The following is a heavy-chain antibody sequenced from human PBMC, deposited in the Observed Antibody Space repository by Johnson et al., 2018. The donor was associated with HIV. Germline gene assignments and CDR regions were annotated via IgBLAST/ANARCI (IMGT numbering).Heavy chain of an antibody. D-gene: IGHD2-21*02. CDR3: AKDKAVVTALYDAFDI. J-gene: IGHJ3*02. CDR2: IWYDGST. CDR1: GFTFDDYG. V-gene: IGHV3-20*04. Sequence: VQLVESGGGVVQPGGSLRLSCAASGFTFDDYGMSWVRQAPGKGLEWVAVIWYDGSTGYADSVKGRFTISRDNAKNSLYLQMNSLRAEDTAVYYCAKDKAVVTALYDAFDIWGQGTMVTVSS.